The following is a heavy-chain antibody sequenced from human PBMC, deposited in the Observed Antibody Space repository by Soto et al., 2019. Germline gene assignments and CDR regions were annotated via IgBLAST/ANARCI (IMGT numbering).Heavy chain of an antibody. J-gene: IGHJ4*02. Sequence: PETLSLTCTVSGGSISDFYWSWIGQPPGKGLEWIGYIYYSGSTNYNPSLKSRVTISVDTSKNQFSLNLRSMSPADTAVYYCARVGGLAARTFDYWGPGTLVTVPA. CDR3: ARVGGLAARTFDY. CDR1: GGSISDFY. CDR2: IYYSGST. D-gene: IGHD6-6*01. V-gene: IGHV4-59*01.